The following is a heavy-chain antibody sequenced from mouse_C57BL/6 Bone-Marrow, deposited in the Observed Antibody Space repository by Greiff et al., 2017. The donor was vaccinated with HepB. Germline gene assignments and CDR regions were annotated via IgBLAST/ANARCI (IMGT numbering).Heavy chain of an antibody. Sequence: VQLQQSGAELVRPGASVPLSCKASGYTFTDYEMHWVKQTPVHGLEWIGAIYPETGGTSYNQKFKGTAILTADKSSSTAYMELRSLTSEDSAVYYCTRPTGDYDFYWYFDVWGTGTTVTVSS. CDR2: IYPETGGT. J-gene: IGHJ1*03. CDR1: GYTFTDYE. V-gene: IGHV1-15*01. D-gene: IGHD2-4*01. CDR3: TRPTGDYDFYWYFDV.